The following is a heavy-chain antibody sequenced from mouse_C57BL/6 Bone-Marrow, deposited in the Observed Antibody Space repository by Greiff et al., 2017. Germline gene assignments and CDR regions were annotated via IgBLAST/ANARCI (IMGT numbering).Heavy chain of an antibody. V-gene: IGHV14-1*01. CDR2: IDPEDGDT. CDR1: GFNFKDYY. Sequence: VQLQQSGAELVRPGASVKLSCTASGFNFKDYYMHWVKQRPEQGLEWIGRIDPEDGDTEYSPKFQGKATMTADTSSHAAYLQLSSLTSEDAAVYYCTTDYSNPFAYWGQGTLVTVSA. J-gene: IGHJ3*01. D-gene: IGHD2-5*01. CDR3: TTDYSNPFAY.